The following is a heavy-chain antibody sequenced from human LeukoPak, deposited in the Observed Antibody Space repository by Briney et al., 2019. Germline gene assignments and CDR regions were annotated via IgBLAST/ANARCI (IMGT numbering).Heavy chain of an antibody. J-gene: IGHJ3*02. D-gene: IGHD2-8*01. V-gene: IGHV3-23*01. CDR1: GLTFSSYA. CDR2: ISGSGGSA. Sequence: GGSLRLSCSASGLTFSSYAMSWVRQAPGKGLEWVSAISGSGGSAYYADSVKGRFTISRDNSKNTLYLQMNSLRAEDTAVYYCAKDRMDDAFDIWGQGTMVTVSS. CDR3: AKDRMDDAFDI.